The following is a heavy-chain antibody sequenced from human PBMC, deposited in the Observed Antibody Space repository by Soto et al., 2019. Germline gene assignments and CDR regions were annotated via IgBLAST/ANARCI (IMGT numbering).Heavy chain of an antibody. CDR2: IFYSGST. CDR3: ARDSGYNYGYFRWFDP. V-gene: IGHV4-59*01. D-gene: IGHD5-18*01. CDR1: GGSISNYY. J-gene: IGHJ5*02. Sequence: PXXTLSLPFTVSGGSISNYYWRWILQPPGKGLEWIGHIFYSGSTNYNPALKSRVTISVDTSKNQFSLKLSSVTAADTAVYYCARDSGYNYGYFRWFDPWGQGTLVTVSS.